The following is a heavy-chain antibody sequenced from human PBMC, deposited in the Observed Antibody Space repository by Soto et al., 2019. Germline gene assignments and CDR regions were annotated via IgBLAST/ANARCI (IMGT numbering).Heavy chain of an antibody. CDR2: IIPIFGTA. V-gene: IGHV1-69*01. CDR3: GGAGRVAGQDYYYYGMDV. CDR1: GGTFSSYA. D-gene: IGHD6-19*01. J-gene: IGHJ6*02. Sequence: QVQLVQSGAEVKKPGSSVKVSCKASGGTFSSYAISWVRQAPGQGLEWMGGIIPIFGTANYAQKFQGRVTIPADESTSTAYMELSSLRSEDTAVYYCGGAGRVAGQDYYYYGMDVWGQGTTVTVSS.